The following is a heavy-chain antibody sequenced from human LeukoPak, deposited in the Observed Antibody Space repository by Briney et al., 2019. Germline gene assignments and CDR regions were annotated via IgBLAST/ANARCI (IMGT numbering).Heavy chain of an antibody. CDR2: IKQDGSEK. CDR1: GFTFSSYW. J-gene: IGHJ3*02. Sequence: GGSLRLSCAASGFTFSSYWMSWVRQAPGKGLEWVANIKQDGSEKYYVDSVKGRFTISRDNAKNSLYLQMNSLRAEDTAVYYCARDFGGGLWFGELLGAFDIWGQGTMVTVSS. D-gene: IGHD3-10*01. V-gene: IGHV3-7*03. CDR3: ARDFGGGLWFGELLGAFDI.